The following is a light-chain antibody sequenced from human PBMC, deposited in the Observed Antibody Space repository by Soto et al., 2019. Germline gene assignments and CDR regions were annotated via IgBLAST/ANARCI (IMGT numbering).Light chain of an antibody. J-gene: IGKJ1*01. V-gene: IGKV3-20*01. CDR1: RSVSSSY. Sequence: EIVLTQSPGTLSLSPGERATLSCRASRSVSSSYLAWYQQKPGQAPRLLIYGASSRATGIPDRFSGSGSGTDFTLTISRLEPEDFAVYYCQEYGSSAAGTFGQGTKVEIK. CDR3: QEYGSSAAGT. CDR2: GAS.